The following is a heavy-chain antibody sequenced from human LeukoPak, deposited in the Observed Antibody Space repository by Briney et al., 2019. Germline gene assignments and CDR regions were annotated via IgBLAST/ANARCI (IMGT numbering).Heavy chain of an antibody. CDR1: GFSFSNYA. Sequence: PGGSLRLSCAASGFSFSNYAMTWVRQAPGKGLEWVSTISGSGDRTYYADSVKGRFTISRDNSKNTLYVQMNSLRAEDTAVYYCAKDIRSSWYYFQDWGQGTLVTVS. V-gene: IGHV3-23*01. CDR2: ISGSGDRT. D-gene: IGHD6-13*01. CDR3: AKDIRSSWYYFQD. J-gene: IGHJ1*01.